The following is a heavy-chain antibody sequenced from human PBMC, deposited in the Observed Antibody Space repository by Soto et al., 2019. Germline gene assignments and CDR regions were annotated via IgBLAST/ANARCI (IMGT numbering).Heavy chain of an antibody. V-gene: IGHV3-7*05. CDR1: GFTFRNYR. D-gene: IGHD2-15*01. CDR3: ASIDCTGGSCHPVPYLY. J-gene: IGHJ4*02. Sequence: PGGSLRLSCAASGFTFRNYRMSWVRQAPGKGLEWVANIKQDGSEKHYVDSVKGRFTISRDNAKNSLYLQMNSLSTEDTAVYYCASIDCTGGSCHPVPYLYWGQGTLVTVSS. CDR2: IKQDGSEK.